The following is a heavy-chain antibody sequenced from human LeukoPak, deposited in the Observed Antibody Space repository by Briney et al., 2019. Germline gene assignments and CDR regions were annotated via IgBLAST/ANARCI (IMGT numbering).Heavy chain of an antibody. CDR1: GGSISSHY. CDR2: IYYSGST. Sequence: SETLSLTCTVSGGSISSHYWSWIRQPPGKGLEWIGYIYYSGSTKYNTSLKRRVTISVDTSNNQFSLKLSAVTAADTAVYYCARVNYDSSGYIGIYAFDIWVQGTMVTVSS. V-gene: IGHV4-59*11. CDR3: ARVNYDSSGYIGIYAFDI. J-gene: IGHJ3*02. D-gene: IGHD3-22*01.